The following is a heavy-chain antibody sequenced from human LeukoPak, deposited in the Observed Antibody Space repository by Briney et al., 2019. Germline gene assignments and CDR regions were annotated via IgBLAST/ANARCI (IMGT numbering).Heavy chain of an antibody. CDR1: GFTFSSYA. CDR3: AKSYYDFWSGYSTFDY. Sequence: SGGSLRLSCAASGFTFSSYAMSWARQAPGKGLEWVSAISGSGDSTYYADSVKGRFTISRDNSKNTLSLQMNSLRAEDTAVYYCAKSYYDFWSGYSTFDYWGQGTLVTVSS. D-gene: IGHD3-3*01. CDR2: ISGSGDST. V-gene: IGHV3-23*01. J-gene: IGHJ4*02.